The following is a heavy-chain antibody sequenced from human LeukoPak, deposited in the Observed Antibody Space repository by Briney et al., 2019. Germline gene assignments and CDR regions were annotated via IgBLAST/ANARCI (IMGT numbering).Heavy chain of an antibody. Sequence: GGSLRLSCAASGFTFSSYSMHWVRQAPGKGLEWVSSISSSSSYIYYADSVKGRFTISRDNAKNSLYLQMNSLRAEDTAVYYCARGGSYGYGEIYYFDYWGQGTLVTVSS. CDR1: GFTFSSYS. V-gene: IGHV3-21*01. J-gene: IGHJ4*02. CDR3: ARGGSYGYGEIYYFDY. CDR2: ISSSSSYI. D-gene: IGHD5-18*01.